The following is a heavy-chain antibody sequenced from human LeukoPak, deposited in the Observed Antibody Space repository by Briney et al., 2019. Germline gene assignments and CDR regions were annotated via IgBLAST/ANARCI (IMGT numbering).Heavy chain of an antibody. CDR2: INHSGST. Sequence: SETLSLTCAVYGGSFSGYYWSWIRQPPGKGLEWIGEINHSGSTNYNPSLKSRVTISVDTSKNQFSLKLSSVTAADTAVYYCARVSTIFPPDFDYWGQGTLVTVSS. J-gene: IGHJ4*02. CDR3: ARVSTIFPPDFDY. D-gene: IGHD3-3*01. V-gene: IGHV4-34*01. CDR1: GGSFSGYY.